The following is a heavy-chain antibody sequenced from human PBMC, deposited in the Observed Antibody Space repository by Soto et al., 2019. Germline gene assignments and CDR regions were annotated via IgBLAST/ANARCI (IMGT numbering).Heavy chain of an antibody. J-gene: IGHJ6*02. CDR3: ARGVGATGPYYYYYGMDV. CDR1: GGSISSSNW. V-gene: IGHV4-4*02. D-gene: IGHD1-26*01. Sequence: SETLFLTCAVSGGSISSSNWWSWVRQPPGKGLEWIGEIYHSGSTNYNPSLKSRVTISVDKSKNQFSLKLSSVTAADTAVYYCARGVGATGPYYYYYGMDVWGQGTTVTVSS. CDR2: IYHSGST.